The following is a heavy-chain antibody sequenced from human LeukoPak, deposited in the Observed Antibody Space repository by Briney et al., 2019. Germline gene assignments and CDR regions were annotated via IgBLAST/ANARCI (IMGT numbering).Heavy chain of an antibody. CDR3: AREGRWLQSPFGY. V-gene: IGHV4-38-2*02. CDR1: GYSISSGYY. D-gene: IGHD5-24*01. CDR2: IYHSGST. J-gene: IGHJ4*02. Sequence: SETLSLTCTVSGYSISSGYYWGWIRQPPGKGLEWIGSIYHSGSTYYNPSLKSRVTISVDTSKNQFSLKLSSVTAADTAVYYCAREGRWLQSPFGYWGQGTLVTVSS.